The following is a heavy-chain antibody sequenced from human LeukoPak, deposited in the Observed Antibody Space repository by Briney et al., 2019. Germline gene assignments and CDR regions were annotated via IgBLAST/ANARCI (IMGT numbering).Heavy chain of an antibody. CDR3: ARAPMLYSSSWYVNY. J-gene: IGHJ4*02. CDR1: GFTFSSYA. Sequence: GGSLRLSCAASGFTFSSYAMSWVRQAPGKGLEWVSAISGSGGSTYYADSVKGRFTISRDNSKNSLYLQMNSLRAEDTAVYYCARAPMLYSSSWYVNYWGQGTLVTVSS. V-gene: IGHV3-23*01. CDR2: ISGSGGST. D-gene: IGHD6-13*01.